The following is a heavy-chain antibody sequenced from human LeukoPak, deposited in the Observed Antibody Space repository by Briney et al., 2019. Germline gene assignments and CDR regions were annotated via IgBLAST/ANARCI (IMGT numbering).Heavy chain of an antibody. CDR2: IIPILNTE. Sequence: SVKVSCKTSGGTFSSFALSWVRLAPGQGLEWMGRIIPILNTEEYAQRFQGRVTITADTSTSTVYMELSSLKSEDTAIYYCAIRSDGAYCGGDCFYLDYWGQGTLVTVSS. CDR3: AIRSDGAYCGGDCFYLDY. V-gene: IGHV1-69*04. D-gene: IGHD2-21*02. J-gene: IGHJ4*02. CDR1: GGTFSSFA.